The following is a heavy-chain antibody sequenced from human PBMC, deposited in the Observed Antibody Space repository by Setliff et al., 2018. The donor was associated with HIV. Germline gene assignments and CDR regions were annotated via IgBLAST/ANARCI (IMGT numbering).Heavy chain of an antibody. CDR2: ISTYNGDT. V-gene: IGHV1-18*01. CDR1: GYTFTTYG. J-gene: IGHJ4*02. Sequence: GASVKVSCKASGYTFTTYGISWVRQAPGQGLEWMGWISTYNGDTNYVQKLQGRVTMTTDTSTSTAYMELSSLRSEDTAVYYCARGGLLFGMMNYFDSWGQGTLVTVSS. CDR3: ARGGLLFGMMNYFDS. D-gene: IGHD2-21*02.